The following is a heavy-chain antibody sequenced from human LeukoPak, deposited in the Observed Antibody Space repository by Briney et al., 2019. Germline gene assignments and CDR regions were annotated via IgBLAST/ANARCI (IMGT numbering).Heavy chain of an antibody. CDR2: INHSGST. CDR1: GGSFSGYY. V-gene: IGHV4-34*01. J-gene: IGHJ4*02. D-gene: IGHD2-2*01. CDR3: ARAGEDVVVPAATPTALFYFDY. Sequence: SETLSLTCAVYGGSFSGYYWSWIRQPPGKGLEWIGEINHSGSTNYNPSLKSRVTISVDTSKNQFSLKLSSVTAADTAVYYCARAGEDVVVPAATPTALFYFDYWGQGTLVTVCS.